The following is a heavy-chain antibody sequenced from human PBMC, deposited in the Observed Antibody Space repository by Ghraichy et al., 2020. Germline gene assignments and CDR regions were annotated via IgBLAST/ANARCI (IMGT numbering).Heavy chain of an antibody. J-gene: IGHJ3*02. Sequence: GALRLSCAASGFTFSSYAMNWVRQAPGKGLEWVSSISTGSSHIYYADSMKGRFTVSRDNAKNSLYLQMNSLRAEDTAVYYCARGHSGTYQAYDAFVIWGQGTMVTVSS. CDR2: ISTGSSHI. CDR3: ARGHSGTYQAYDAFVI. D-gene: IGHD1-26*01. CDR1: GFTFSSYA. V-gene: IGHV3-21*01.